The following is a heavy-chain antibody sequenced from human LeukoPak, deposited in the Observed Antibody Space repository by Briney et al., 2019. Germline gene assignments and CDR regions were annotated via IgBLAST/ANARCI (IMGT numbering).Heavy chain of an antibody. D-gene: IGHD3-3*01. J-gene: IGHJ4*02. Sequence: GGSLRLSCAASGFTFSSYGMNWVRQAPGKGLEWVAFIRYGGSNKYYADSVKGRFTISRDNSKNTLYLQMNSLRAEDTAVYYCAKVGGGGITIFGEHYWGQGTLVTVSS. CDR3: AKVGGGGITIFGEHY. CDR1: GFTFSSYG. V-gene: IGHV3-30*02. CDR2: IRYGGSNK.